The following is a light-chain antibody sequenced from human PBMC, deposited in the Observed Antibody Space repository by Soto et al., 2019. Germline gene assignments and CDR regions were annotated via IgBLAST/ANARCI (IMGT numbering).Light chain of an antibody. CDR3: QQYAGSPLT. J-gene: IGKJ2*01. V-gene: IGKV3-20*01. CDR1: QNVGNNY. Sequence: ETVLTQSPGTLSLSPGERATLSCRASQNVGNNYIAWYQQKPGQAPRLLIHTASTWATGIPDRFSGSGSGTDFTLTIARLEPEDFAVYYCQQYAGSPLTFGQGTKVEIK. CDR2: TAS.